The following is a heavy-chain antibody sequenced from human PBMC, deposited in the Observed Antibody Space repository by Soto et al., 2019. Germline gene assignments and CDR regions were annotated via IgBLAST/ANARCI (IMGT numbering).Heavy chain of an antibody. Sequence: QVQLVQSGAEVKKPGASVKVSCKASGYTFTSYGISWVRQAPGQGLEWMGWISAYNGNTNYAQKLQGRVTMTADTSTGTAYMELRSLRSDDTAVYYCASNELAVNPVYYYMDVWGKGTTVTVSS. CDR2: ISAYNGNT. CDR3: ASNELAVNPVYYYMDV. V-gene: IGHV1-18*01. J-gene: IGHJ6*03. CDR1: GYTFTSYG. D-gene: IGHD6-19*01.